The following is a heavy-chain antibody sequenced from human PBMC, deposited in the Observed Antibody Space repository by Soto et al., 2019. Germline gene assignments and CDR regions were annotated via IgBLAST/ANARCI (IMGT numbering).Heavy chain of an antibody. Sequence: PGGSLRLSCAASGCTFSGYAMSWVRQAPGKGLEWVSAISGSGGSTYYADSVKGRFTISRDNSKNTLYLQMNSLRAEDTAVYYCAKDREYYYDSSGYYPGWGQATLVTVSS. CDR3: AKDREYYYDSSGYYPG. V-gene: IGHV3-23*01. J-gene: IGHJ4*02. D-gene: IGHD3-22*01. CDR1: GCTFSGYA. CDR2: ISGSGGST.